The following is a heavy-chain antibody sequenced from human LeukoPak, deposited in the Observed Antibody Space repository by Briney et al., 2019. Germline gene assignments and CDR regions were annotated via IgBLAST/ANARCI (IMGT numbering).Heavy chain of an antibody. CDR3: ARVWSEFDY. V-gene: IGHV3-74*01. Sequence: GGSLRLSCAASGFTFRTYWRHWVRQPPGKGLVWVSRISPDGSTTTYADSVKGRFTISRDNSKNTVFLQMDSLGVDDTAMYYCARVWSEFDYWGQGALVTVSS. D-gene: IGHD3-16*01. CDR2: ISPDGSTT. CDR1: GFTFRTYW. J-gene: IGHJ4*02.